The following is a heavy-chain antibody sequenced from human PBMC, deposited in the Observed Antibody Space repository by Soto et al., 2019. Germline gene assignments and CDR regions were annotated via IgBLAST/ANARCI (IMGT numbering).Heavy chain of an antibody. CDR2: IYYSGST. D-gene: IGHD4-4*01. V-gene: IGHV4-30-4*01. CDR3: ARLTVTTYYYYGMDV. CDR1: GGSISSGDYY. J-gene: IGHJ6*02. Sequence: PSETLSLTCTVSGGSISSGDYYWSWIRQPPGKGLEWIGYIYYSGSTYYNPSLKSRVTISVDTSKNQFSLKLSSVTAADTAVYYCARLTVTTYYYYGMDVWGQGTTVTV.